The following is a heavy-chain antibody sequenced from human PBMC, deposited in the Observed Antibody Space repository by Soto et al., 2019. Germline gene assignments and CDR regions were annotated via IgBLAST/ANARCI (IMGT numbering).Heavy chain of an antibody. CDR3: ARVRTENYYGMDV. CDR1: RFTFSNYW. CDR2: IKQDETEK. Sequence: LVESGGGLVQPGGSLRLSCVASRFTFSNYWMSWVRQAPGKGLEWVANIKQDETEKYYVDSVKGRFAIPRDNAKKSLYLQMNSLRAEDTAVYYCARVRTENYYGMDVWGQGTTVTVSS. V-gene: IGHV3-7*02. J-gene: IGHJ6*02.